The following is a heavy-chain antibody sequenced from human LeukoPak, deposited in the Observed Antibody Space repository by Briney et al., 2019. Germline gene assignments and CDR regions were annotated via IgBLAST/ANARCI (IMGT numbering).Heavy chain of an antibody. Sequence: SETLSLTCTVSGGSISSYYWSWIRQPPGKGLEWIGYIYYSGSTNYNPSLKSRVTISVDTSKNQFSLKLYSVTAADTAVYYCARWARKDYDILTGYKDYYYMDVWGKGTTVTISS. CDR2: IYYSGST. D-gene: IGHD3-9*01. CDR3: ARWARKDYDILTGYKDYYYMDV. V-gene: IGHV4-59*08. J-gene: IGHJ6*03. CDR1: GGSISSYY.